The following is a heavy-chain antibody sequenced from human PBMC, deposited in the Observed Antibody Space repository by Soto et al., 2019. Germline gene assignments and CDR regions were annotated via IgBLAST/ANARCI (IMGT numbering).Heavy chain of an antibody. V-gene: IGHV1-69*06. Sequence: QVQLVQSGAEVKKPGSSVKVSCKTSGGTFSTYSIVWVRQAPGEGLEWMGGIIPIFGTANYAQKFQDRVTITADKSTNTAFMELSSLKSEDTAMYYCASSSGNNYGVGTNYYFDYWGQGTLVTGSS. J-gene: IGHJ4*02. CDR3: ASSSGNNYGVGTNYYFDY. CDR2: IIPIFGTA. D-gene: IGHD1-26*01. CDR1: GGTFSTYS.